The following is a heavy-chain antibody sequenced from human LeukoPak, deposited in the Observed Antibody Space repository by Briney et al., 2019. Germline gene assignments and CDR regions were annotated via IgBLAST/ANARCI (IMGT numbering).Heavy chain of an antibody. CDR2: IWYDGSNK. CDR3: AREPSGGYVPCFGY. V-gene: IGHV3-33*01. CDR1: VFTFSSYV. J-gene: IGHJ4*02. D-gene: IGHD3-16*01. Sequence: PRRSLRLSCAASVFTFSSYVMHSVRQAPGPGLEWVGVIWYDGSNKYYADSVKGRFAISRDNSKNTLYLQMNSLRAEDTAVYYCAREPSGGYVPCFGYWGQGTLVTVSS.